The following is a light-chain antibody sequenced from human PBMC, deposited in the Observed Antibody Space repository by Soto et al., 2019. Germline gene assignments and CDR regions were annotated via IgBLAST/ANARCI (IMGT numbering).Light chain of an antibody. CDR2: EAS. J-gene: IGKJ4*01. CDR3: QQVKRDLPLT. V-gene: IGKV1-9*01. Sequence: IQLTQSPSSLSASVGDRVIITCRASQDISNYVAWYQQKAGKAPKVLIYEASTLHSGVPSRFSGSGSGTEFTLTIDSLPPANCATYYCQQVKRDLPLTFGGGTKVEIK. CDR1: QDISNY.